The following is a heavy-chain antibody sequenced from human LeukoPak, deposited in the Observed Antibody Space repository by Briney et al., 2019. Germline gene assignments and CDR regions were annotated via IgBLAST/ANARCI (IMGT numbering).Heavy chain of an antibody. Sequence: GGSLRLSCSASGFTFSSYAMGWVRQAPGKGLEWVSSIDYSGGAAYSADSVKGRFTISRNNSKNTLYLQMNSLRAEDTALYSCANHHSSSWYYYWGQGILVTVSS. V-gene: IGHV3-23*01. J-gene: IGHJ4*02. D-gene: IGHD6-13*01. CDR3: ANHHSSSWYYY. CDR2: IDYSGGAA. CDR1: GFTFSSYA.